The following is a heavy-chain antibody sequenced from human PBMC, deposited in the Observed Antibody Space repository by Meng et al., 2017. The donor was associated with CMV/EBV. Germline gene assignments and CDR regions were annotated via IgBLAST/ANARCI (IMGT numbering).Heavy chain of an antibody. CDR3: AHRRSEYYYYGMDV. D-gene: IGHD1-26*01. CDR2: IYWNDDK. V-gene: IGHV2-5*01. CDR1: GFSLSTSGVG. Sequence: SGPTLVKPTQTLTLTCTFSGFSLSTSGVGVGWIRQPPGKALEWLALIYWNDDKRYSPSLKSRLTITKDTSKNQVVLTMTNMDPEDTATYYCAHRRSEYYYYGMDVWGQGTTVTVSS. J-gene: IGHJ6*02.